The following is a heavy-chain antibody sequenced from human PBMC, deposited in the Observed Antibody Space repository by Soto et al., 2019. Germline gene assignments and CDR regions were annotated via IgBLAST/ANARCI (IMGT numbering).Heavy chain of an antibody. CDR3: ARGVEAYDYGDDAASPGNYYYGMDG. J-gene: IGHJ6*02. CDR1: GGTFSSYA. CDR2: IIPIFGTA. Sequence: ASVKVSCKASGGTFSSYAISWVRQAPGQGLEWMGGIIPIFGTANYAQKFQGRVTITAAESTSTAYMELSSLRSEDTAVYYCARGVEAYDYGDDAASPGNYYYGMDGWDQRTTDTVSS. D-gene: IGHD4-17*01. V-gene: IGHV1-69*13.